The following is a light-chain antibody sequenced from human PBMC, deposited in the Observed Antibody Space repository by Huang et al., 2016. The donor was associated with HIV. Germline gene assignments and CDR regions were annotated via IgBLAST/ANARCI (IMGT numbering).Light chain of an antibody. Sequence: AIRMTQSPSLLSASTGDRVTITCRASQGISSYVAWYQQKPGKAPKLLIYAASTLHSGVPSRFSGSGFGTDFTLTISSLQSEDLGSYHCQQYYTYPHSFGQGTKLEI. CDR3: QQYYTYPHS. CDR1: QGISSY. CDR2: AAS. V-gene: IGKV1-8*01. J-gene: IGKJ2*01.